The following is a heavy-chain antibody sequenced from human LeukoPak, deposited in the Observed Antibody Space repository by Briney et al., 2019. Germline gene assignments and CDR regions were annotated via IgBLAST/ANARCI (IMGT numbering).Heavy chain of an antibody. Sequence: SETLSLTCTVSGGSISSGGYYWSWIRQHPGKGLEWIGYIYYSGSTYYSPSLKSRVTISVDTSRNQFSLKLSSVTAADTVVYYCASFFPSYYDFWSGYKADNWFDPWGQGTLVTVSS. V-gene: IGHV4-31*03. CDR2: IYYSGST. CDR1: GGSISSGGYY. D-gene: IGHD3-3*01. CDR3: ASFFPSYYDFWSGYKADNWFDP. J-gene: IGHJ5*02.